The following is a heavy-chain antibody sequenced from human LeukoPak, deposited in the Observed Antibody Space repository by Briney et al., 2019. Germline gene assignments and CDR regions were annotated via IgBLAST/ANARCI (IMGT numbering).Heavy chain of an antibody. CDR3: AKSFRGRHYYYGMDV. V-gene: IGHV3-23*01. J-gene: IGHJ6*02. Sequence: GGSLRLSCAASGFTFSSYAMSWVRQAPGKGLEWVSAISGSGGSTYYADPVKGRFTISRDNSKNTLYLQMNSLRAEDTAVYYCAKSFRGRHYYYGMDVWGQGTTVTVSS. CDR2: ISGSGGST. CDR1: GFTFSSYA.